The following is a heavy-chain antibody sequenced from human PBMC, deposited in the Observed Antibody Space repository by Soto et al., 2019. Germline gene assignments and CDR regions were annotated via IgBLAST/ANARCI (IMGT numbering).Heavy chain of an antibody. CDR2: IYSGGST. V-gene: IGHV3-66*01. J-gene: IGHJ1*01. CDR3: ARDLNYESSTFH. Sequence: ELQLVESGGGLVQPGGSLRLSFVASGFIVSNNYMSWVRQAPGKGLEWVSVIYSGGSTYYADSVKGRFTISRDHSKNTLFLQMNNLRVEDTAVYYCARDLNYESSTFHWGQGTLVTVSS. CDR1: GFIVSNNY. D-gene: IGHD3-22*01.